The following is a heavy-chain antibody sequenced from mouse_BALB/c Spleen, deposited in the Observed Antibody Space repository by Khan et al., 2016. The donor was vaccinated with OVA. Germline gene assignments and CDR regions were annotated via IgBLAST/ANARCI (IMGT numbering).Heavy chain of an antibody. J-gene: IGHJ3*01. CDR1: GYTFTSYW. CDR3: ARGDFGDYEFVY. CDR2: IFPGTGTT. Sequence: QVQLKESGAELVKPGASVKLSCKTSGYTFTSYWIQWVKQRPGQGLGWIGQIFPGTGTTYYNENFKGKATLTVDTSSSTAYMQLSSLTPEDSAVYVGARGDFGDYEFVYWGQGTLVTVSP. V-gene: IGHV1S132*01. D-gene: IGHD2-13*01.